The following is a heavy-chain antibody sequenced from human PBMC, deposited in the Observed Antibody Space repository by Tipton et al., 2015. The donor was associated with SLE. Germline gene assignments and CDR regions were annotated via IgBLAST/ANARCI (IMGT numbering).Heavy chain of an antibody. CDR3: AKGVVVTFGGVMGY. J-gene: IGHJ4*02. CDR2: TSESGAGT. D-gene: IGHD3-16*01. Sequence: SLRLSCATSGFTFWSHDMGWVRQAPGKGLEWVSVTSESGAGTHYINSVRGRFTISRDNSKNTLYLQMNSLRAEDTAVYYCAKGVVVTFGGVMGYWGQGTLVTVSS. V-gene: IGHV3-23*01. CDR1: GFTFWSHD.